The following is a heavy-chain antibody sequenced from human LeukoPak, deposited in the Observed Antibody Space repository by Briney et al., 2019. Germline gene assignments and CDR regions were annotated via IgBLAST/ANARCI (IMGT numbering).Heavy chain of an antibody. V-gene: IGHV3-72*01. Sequence: GGSLRLSCAASGFTFSDHYMDWVRQAPGKGREWVGRSRNQANSYTTEYAASVKGRFTISRDGSKNSLYLQMNSLKTEDTAVYYCARVRSGYYYFDYWGQGTLVTVSS. J-gene: IGHJ4*02. CDR3: ARVRSGYYYFDY. D-gene: IGHD3-22*01. CDR2: SRNQANSYTT. CDR1: GFTFSDHY.